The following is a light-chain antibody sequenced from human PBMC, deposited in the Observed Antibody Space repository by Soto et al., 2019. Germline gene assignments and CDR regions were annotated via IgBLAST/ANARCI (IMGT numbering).Light chain of an antibody. CDR2: AAS. J-gene: IGKJ2*01. Sequence: DIQMTQSPSSLSASVGNRVTLTCRASQSITTYLNWYQQKPGKAPKLLIYAASSLQSEVPSRFSGSGSGTDSTLTISSLQPEDFATYYCQQTYSSPSTFGQGTKLEI. V-gene: IGKV1-39*01. CDR1: QSITTY. CDR3: QQTYSSPST.